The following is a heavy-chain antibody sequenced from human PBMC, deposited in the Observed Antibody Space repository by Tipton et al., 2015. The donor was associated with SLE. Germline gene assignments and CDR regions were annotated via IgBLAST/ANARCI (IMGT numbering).Heavy chain of an antibody. J-gene: IGHJ6*03. V-gene: IGHV3-48*03. CDR2: ISSSGSTI. D-gene: IGHD6-19*01. CDR1: GFTFSSYE. CDR3: AGYSSGWSYYYYYYMDV. Sequence: SLRLSCAASGFTFSSYEMNWVRQAPGKGLEWVSYISSSGSTIYYADSVKGRFTISRDNAKNSLYLQMNSLRAEDTAVYYCAGYSSGWSYYYYYYMDVWGKGTTITVSS.